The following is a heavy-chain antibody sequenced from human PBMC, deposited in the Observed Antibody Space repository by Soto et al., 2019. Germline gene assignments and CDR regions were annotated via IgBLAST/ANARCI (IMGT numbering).Heavy chain of an antibody. CDR2: TSNDGSNK. V-gene: IGHV3-30*03. CDR1: EFTFSSFG. CDR3: ARLNRITMIVVVQENDAFDI. D-gene: IGHD3-22*01. Sequence: PGGSLRLSCAASEFTFSSFGMHWVRQAPGKGLEWVAVTSNDGSNKYYADSVKGRFTISRDNSKNTLYLQMSSLRAEDTAVYYCARLNRITMIVVVQENDAFDIWGQGTMVTVSS. J-gene: IGHJ3*02.